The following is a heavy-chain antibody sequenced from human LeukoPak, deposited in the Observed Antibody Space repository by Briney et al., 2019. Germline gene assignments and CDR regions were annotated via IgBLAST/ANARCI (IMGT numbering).Heavy chain of an antibody. CDR1: GFTFSSYA. D-gene: IGHD6-6*01. V-gene: IGHV3-23*01. J-gene: IGHJ2*01. Sequence: GRSLRLSCAASGFTFSSYAMSWVRQAPGKGLEWVSGISGSSGGTYYADSVKGRFTISRDNSKNTLYLQMNSLRAADTAVYYCAKRTSSSSGWYFDLWGRGTLVTVSS. CDR3: AKRTSSSSGWYFDL. CDR2: ISGSSGGT.